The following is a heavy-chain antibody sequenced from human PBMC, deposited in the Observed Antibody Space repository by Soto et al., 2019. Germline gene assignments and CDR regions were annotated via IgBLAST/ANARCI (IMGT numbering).Heavy chain of an antibody. Sequence: EVQLLESGGGLVQPGGSLRLSCAASAFTFSAYAMSWVRQAPGKGLEWVSTISGNGDATDYTDPVKGRFTSSRDNSKNTLYLQMNSLRADDTAVYYCAKGSCSGAFSYRYDSWGQGTLVTVSS. CDR3: AKGSCSGAFSYRYDS. CDR2: ISGNGDAT. D-gene: IGHD2-15*01. V-gene: IGHV3-23*01. CDR1: AFTFSAYA. J-gene: IGHJ4*02.